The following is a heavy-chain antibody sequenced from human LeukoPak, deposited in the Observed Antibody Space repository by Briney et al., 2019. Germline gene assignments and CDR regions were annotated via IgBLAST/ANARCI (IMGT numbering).Heavy chain of an antibody. CDR2: IYYSGST. Sequence: SETLSLTCTVSGGSISSSSYYWGWIRQPPGKGLEWIGSIYYSGSTYYNPSLKSRVTISVDTSKNQFSLKLSSVTAADTAVYYCARHGKVQGWYFDYFDYWGQGTLVTVSS. D-gene: IGHD6-19*01. V-gene: IGHV4-39*01. CDR3: ARHGKVQGWYFDYFDY. CDR1: GGSISSSSYY. J-gene: IGHJ4*02.